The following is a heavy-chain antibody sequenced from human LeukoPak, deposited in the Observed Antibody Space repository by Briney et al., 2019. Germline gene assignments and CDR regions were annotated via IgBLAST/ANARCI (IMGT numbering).Heavy chain of an antibody. D-gene: IGHD6-19*01. CDR2: INPHTGT. J-gene: IGHJ4*02. CDR3: ARDLTSRAVGDY. CDR1: GYSLTGYY. Sequence: ASVKVSCEASGYSLTGYYLHWVRQAPGQGLEWMGRINPHTGTNYAQKFQGRVAMIRDASISTAYMELSSLRSDDTAVYYCARDLTSRAVGDYWGQGTLVTVSS. V-gene: IGHV1-2*06.